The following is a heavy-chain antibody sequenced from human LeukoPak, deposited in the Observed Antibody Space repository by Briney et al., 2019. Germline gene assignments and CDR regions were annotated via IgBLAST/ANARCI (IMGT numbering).Heavy chain of an antibody. CDR2: IYHSGSA. CDR1: GYSISSGYY. Sequence: SETLSLTCAVSGYSISSGYYWGWIRQPPGKGLEWIGSIYHSGSAYYNPSLKSRVTISVDTSKNPFSLKLSSVTAADTAVYYCARRFDDFWSGYSYYFDYWGQGTLVTVSS. D-gene: IGHD3-3*01. J-gene: IGHJ4*02. V-gene: IGHV4-38-2*01. CDR3: ARRFDDFWSGYSYYFDY.